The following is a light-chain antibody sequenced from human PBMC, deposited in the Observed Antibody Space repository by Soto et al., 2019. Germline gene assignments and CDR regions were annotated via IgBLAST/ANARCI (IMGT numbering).Light chain of an antibody. CDR2: HVS. Sequence: QSVLTQPASVSASPGQSITISCPGTSSDVCAYNYVSWYQQHPGRAPQLIIYHVSNRPSGVSNRFSGSKSDNTASLTISGLQAEDEADYYCSSFTSSSSYVFGPGTKVTVL. J-gene: IGLJ1*01. CDR1: SSDVCAYNY. V-gene: IGLV2-14*03. CDR3: SSFTSSSSYV.